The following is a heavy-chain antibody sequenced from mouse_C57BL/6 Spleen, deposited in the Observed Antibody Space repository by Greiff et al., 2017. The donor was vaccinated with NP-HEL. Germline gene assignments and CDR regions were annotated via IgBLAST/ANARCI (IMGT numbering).Heavy chain of an antibody. Sequence: VQLKQSGPELVKPGASVKISCKASGYTFTDYYMNWVKQSHGKSLEWIGDINPNNGGTSYNQKFKGKATLTVDKSSSTAYMELRSLTSEDSAVYYCARGYGSSAWFAYWGQGTLVTVSA. J-gene: IGHJ3*01. V-gene: IGHV1-26*01. CDR3: ARGYGSSAWFAY. CDR2: INPNNGGT. CDR1: GYTFTDYY. D-gene: IGHD1-1*01.